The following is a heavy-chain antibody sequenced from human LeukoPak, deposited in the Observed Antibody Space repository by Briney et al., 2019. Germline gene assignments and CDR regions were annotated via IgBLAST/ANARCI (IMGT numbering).Heavy chain of an antibody. J-gene: IGHJ4*02. Sequence: ASVKVSCKASGYTFTSYGISWVRQAPGQGLEWMGWISAYNGNTNYAQKLQGRVTMTTDTSTSTAYMELRSLISDDTDVYYYARGTYGSGSPIPQLWGQGTLVTVSS. V-gene: IGHV1-18*01. CDR3: ARGTYGSGSPIPQL. D-gene: IGHD3-10*01. CDR1: GYTFTSYG. CDR2: ISAYNGNT.